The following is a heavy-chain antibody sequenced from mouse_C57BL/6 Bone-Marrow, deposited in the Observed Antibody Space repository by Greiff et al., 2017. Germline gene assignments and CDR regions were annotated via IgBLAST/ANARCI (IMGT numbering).Heavy chain of an antibody. D-gene: IGHD2-4*01. V-gene: IGHV5-9-1*02. CDR2: ISSGGDYI. CDR1: GFTFSSYA. CDR3: TRVLRLGFAY. J-gene: IGHJ3*01. Sequence: EVQRVESGEGLVKPGGSLKLSCAASGFTFSSYAMSWVRQTPEKRLEWVAYISSGGDYIYYADTVKGRFTISRDNARNTLYLQMSSLKSEDTAMYYCTRVLRLGFAYWGQGTLVTVSA.